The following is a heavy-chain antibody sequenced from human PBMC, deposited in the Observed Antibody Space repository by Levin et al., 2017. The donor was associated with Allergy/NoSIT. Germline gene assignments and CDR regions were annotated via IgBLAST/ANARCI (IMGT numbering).Heavy chain of an antibody. CDR3: ARDTYSGYDFDAFDI. J-gene: IGHJ3*02. CDR2: ISYDGSNK. D-gene: IGHD5-12*01. V-gene: IGHV3-30-3*01. CDR1: GFTFSSYA. Sequence: GGSLRLSCAASGFTFSSYAMHWVRQAPGKGLEWVAVISYDGSNKYYADSVKGRFTISRDNSKNTLYLQMNSLRAEDTAVYYCARDTYSGYDFDAFDIWGQGTMVTVSS.